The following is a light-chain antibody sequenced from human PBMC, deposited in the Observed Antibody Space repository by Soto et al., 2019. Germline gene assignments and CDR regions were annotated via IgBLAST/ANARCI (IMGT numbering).Light chain of an antibody. CDR2: ASS. V-gene: IGKV1-39*01. J-gene: IGKJ5*01. CDR3: QQSYSSSPIT. CDR1: ETISTF. Sequence: DIQMTQSPSSLSESVGDRVTVTFLASETISTFLNWYQHKPGKAPKLLISASSRLQSGVPSRFSGSGSGTDCTLTIDSLRPEDFASYYCQQSYSSSPITFGPGTRLEIK.